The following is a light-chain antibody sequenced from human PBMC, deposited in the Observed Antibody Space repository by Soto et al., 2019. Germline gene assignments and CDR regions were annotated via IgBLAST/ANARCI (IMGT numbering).Light chain of an antibody. V-gene: IGKV1-27*01. CDR3: QNYNTAPPAT. Sequence: DIQMTQSPSSLSASVGDRVIITCRASQGISNYLAWYQQKPGKVPKLLIYAASTMQSGGPSRFSGSGSGTDFTLTISSLLPEDVATYYCQNYNTAPPATFGQGTKVEIK. CDR1: QGISNY. CDR2: AAS. J-gene: IGKJ1*01.